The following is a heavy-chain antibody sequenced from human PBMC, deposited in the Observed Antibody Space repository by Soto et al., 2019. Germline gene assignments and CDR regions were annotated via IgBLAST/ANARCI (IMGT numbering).Heavy chain of an antibody. J-gene: IGHJ4*02. V-gene: IGHV1-46*01. CDR2: INPSGGST. CDR1: GYTFTSYY. Sequence: ASVKVSCKASGYTFTSYYMHWVRQAPGQGLEWMGIINPSGGSTSYAQKFQGRVTMTRDTSTSTVYMGLSSLRSEDTAVYYCARVDSGYEFDDWGQGTRVTVAS. CDR3: ARVDSGYEFDD. D-gene: IGHD5-12*01.